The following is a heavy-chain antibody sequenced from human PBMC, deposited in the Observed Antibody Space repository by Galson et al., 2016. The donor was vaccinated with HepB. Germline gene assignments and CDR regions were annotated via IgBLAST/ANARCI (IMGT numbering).Heavy chain of an antibody. J-gene: IGHJ4*02. CDR1: GPSFSSHD. D-gene: IGHD3-10*01. CDR2: IHYDGIAT. Sequence: SLRLSCAAPGPSFSSHDMHWVRQVPVKGLEWVAVIHYDGIATFYADSVKGRFTISRDTSTNTLYLQMNSLTAEDTAVYYCARGAWYGSTETGYWGQGTLVTVSS. CDR3: ARGAWYGSTETGY. V-gene: IGHV3-33*08.